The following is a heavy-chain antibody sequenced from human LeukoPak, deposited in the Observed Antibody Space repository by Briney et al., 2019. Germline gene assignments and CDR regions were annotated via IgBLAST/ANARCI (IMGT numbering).Heavy chain of an antibody. D-gene: IGHD5-24*01. CDR3: ARHDDDHGYDY. Sequence: GESLKIPCQGSGYSFTSYWIGWVRQLPGKGLEWMGIIYPGDSDTRYSPSFQGQVTISADKSISTAYLQWSSLKASDTAMYYCARHDDDHGYDYWGQGTLVTVSS. V-gene: IGHV5-51*01. CDR2: IYPGDSDT. J-gene: IGHJ4*02. CDR1: GYSFTSYW.